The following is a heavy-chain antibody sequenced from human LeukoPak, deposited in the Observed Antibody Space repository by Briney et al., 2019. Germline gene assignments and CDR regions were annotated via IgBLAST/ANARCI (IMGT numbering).Heavy chain of an antibody. D-gene: IGHD3-9*01. J-gene: IGHJ6*02. CDR2: INPNSGGT. V-gene: IGHV1-2*02. Sequence: GASVKVSCKASGYTFTGYHMHWVRQAPGQGLEWMGWINPNSGGTNYAQKFQGRVTMTRDTSISTAYMELSRLRSDDTAVYYCARPRDILTGYYYYYGMDVWGQGTTVTVSS. CDR3: ARPRDILTGYYYYYGMDV. CDR1: GYTFTGYH.